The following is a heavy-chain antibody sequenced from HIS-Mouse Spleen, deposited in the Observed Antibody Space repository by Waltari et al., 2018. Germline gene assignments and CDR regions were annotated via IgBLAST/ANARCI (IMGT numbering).Heavy chain of an antibody. V-gene: IGHV4-34*01. Sequence: QVQLQQWGAGLLKPSETLSLTCAVYGGSFSGYYWSWIRQPPGKGREWIGEINHSGSRNTHPALKSRVTIAVDTSKNQFSLKLSSVTAADAAVYYCARVRTGDPSYWYFDLWGRGTLVTVSS. J-gene: IGHJ2*01. D-gene: IGHD7-27*01. CDR2: INHSGSR. CDR3: ARVRTGDPSYWYFDL. CDR1: GGSFSGYY.